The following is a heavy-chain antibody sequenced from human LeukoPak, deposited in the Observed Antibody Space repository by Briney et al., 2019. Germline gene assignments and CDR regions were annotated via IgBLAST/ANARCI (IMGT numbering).Heavy chain of an antibody. CDR2: IRYDGSNK. Sequence: GSLRLSCAASGFTFSSYGMHWVRQAPGKGLEWVAFIRYDGSNKYYADSVKGRFTISRDNSKNTLYLQMNSLRAEDTAVYYCAKGLAAAIFGGGDYWGQGTLVTVSS. CDR1: GFTFSSYG. V-gene: IGHV3-30*02. J-gene: IGHJ4*02. D-gene: IGHD3-3*01. CDR3: AKGLAAAIFGGGDY.